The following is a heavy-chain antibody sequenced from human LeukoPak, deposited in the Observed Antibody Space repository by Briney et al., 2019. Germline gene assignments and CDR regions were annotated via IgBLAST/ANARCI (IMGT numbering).Heavy chain of an antibody. J-gene: IGHJ4*02. V-gene: IGHV3-21*01. CDR3: AREDYYDSSGAFDY. CDR1: GFTFSSYS. CDR2: ISSSSSYK. Sequence: GGSLRLSCAASGFTFSSYSMNWVRQAPGKGLEWVSSISSSSSYKYYADSVKGRFTISRDNAKNSLYLQMNSLRAEDTAVYYCAREDYYDSSGAFDYWGQGTLVTVSS. D-gene: IGHD3-22*01.